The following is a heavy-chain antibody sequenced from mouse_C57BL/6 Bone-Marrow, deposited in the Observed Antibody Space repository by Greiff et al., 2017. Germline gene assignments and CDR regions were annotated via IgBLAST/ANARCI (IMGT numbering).Heavy chain of an antibody. CDR1: GYTFTSYW. CDR2: IHPNSGST. J-gene: IGHJ1*03. Sequence: VKLQQPGAELVKPGASVKLSCKASGYTFTSYWMHWVKQRPGQGLEWIGMIHPNSGSTNYNEKFKSKATLSVDKASSTAYMQLSSLTSEDSAVYYCARKESNYVWYFDVWGTGTTVTVSS. D-gene: IGHD2-5*01. CDR3: ARKESNYVWYFDV. V-gene: IGHV1-64*01.